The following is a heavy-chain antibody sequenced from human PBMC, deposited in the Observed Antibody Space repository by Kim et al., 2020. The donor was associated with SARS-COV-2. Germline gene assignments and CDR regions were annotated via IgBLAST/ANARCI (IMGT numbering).Heavy chain of an antibody. V-gene: IGHV4-59*08. D-gene: IGHD3-3*01. Sequence: SETLSLTCTVSGGSISSYYWSWIRQPPGKGLEWIGYIYYSGSTNYNPSLKSRVTISVDTSKNQFSLKLSSVTAADTAVYYCVRHVSGYFYYYYGMDVWG. CDR2: IYYSGST. CDR3: VRHVSGYFYYYYGMDV. CDR1: GGSISSYY. J-gene: IGHJ6*02.